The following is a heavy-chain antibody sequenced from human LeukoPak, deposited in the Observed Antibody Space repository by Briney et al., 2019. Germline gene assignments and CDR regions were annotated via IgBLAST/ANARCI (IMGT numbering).Heavy chain of an antibody. CDR2: IKRDGSEK. Sequence: PGGSLRLSCAASGFTFSSYWMSWVRQAPGKGLEWVANIKRDGSEKYYVDSVKGRFTISRDNAKNSLYLQMNSLRAEDTAVYYCARMQRITIFGVVITPFDYWGQGTLVTVSS. CDR3: ARMQRITIFGVVITPFDY. V-gene: IGHV3-7*01. CDR1: GFTFSSYW. J-gene: IGHJ4*02. D-gene: IGHD3-3*01.